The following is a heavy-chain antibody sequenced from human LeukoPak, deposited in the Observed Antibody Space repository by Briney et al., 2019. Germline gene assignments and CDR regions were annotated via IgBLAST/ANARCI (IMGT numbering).Heavy chain of an antibody. J-gene: IGHJ4*02. CDR1: KFTFSNYW. CDR2: MNQLGNEK. D-gene: IGHD3-16*01. CDR3: ARGTYYYEF. Sequence: GGSLRLSCAASKFTFSNYWMSWVRQAPGKGPEWVAYMNQLGNEKNYLDSVKGRFTISRDNAKNSLYLQMTSLRAEDTAVYYCARGTYYYEFWGQGTLVTVSS. V-gene: IGHV3-7*04.